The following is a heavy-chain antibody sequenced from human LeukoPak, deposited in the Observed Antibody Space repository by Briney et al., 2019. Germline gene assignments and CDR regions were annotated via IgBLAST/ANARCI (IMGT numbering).Heavy chain of an antibody. CDR2: INHSGST. CDR1: GGSFSGYY. D-gene: IGHD5-12*01. V-gene: IGHV4-34*01. J-gene: IGHJ6*03. Sequence: SETLSLTCAVYGGSFSGYYWSWIRQPPGKGLEWIGEINHSGSTNYNPSLKSRVTISVDTSKNQFSLKLSSVTAADTAVYYCARATSSYFYYMDVWGKGTTVTISS. CDR3: ARATSSYFYYMDV.